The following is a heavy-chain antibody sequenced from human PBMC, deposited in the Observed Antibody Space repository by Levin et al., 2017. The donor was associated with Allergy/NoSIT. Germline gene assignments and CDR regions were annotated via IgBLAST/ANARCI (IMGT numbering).Heavy chain of an antibody. CDR1: GYTFTSYA. Sequence: EASVKVSCKASGYTFTSYAMNWVRQAPGQGLEWMGWINTNTGNPTYAQGFTGRFVFSLDTSVSTAYLQISSLKAEDTAVYYCARDYYDSSGLPEDAFDIWGQGTMVTVSS. J-gene: IGHJ3*02. V-gene: IGHV7-4-1*02. CDR3: ARDYYDSSGLPEDAFDI. CDR2: INTNTGNP. D-gene: IGHD3-22*01.